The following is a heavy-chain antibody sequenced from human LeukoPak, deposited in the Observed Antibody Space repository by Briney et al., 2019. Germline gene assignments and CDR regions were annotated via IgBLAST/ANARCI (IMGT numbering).Heavy chain of an antibody. D-gene: IGHD1-26*01. CDR3: ARDEGAKIAFNI. V-gene: IGHV1-46*01. CDR2: INPSGGRT. J-gene: IGHJ3*02. CDR1: GYTFTSYY. Sequence: ASVKVSCKASGYTFTSYYIHWVRQAPGQGLEWMGIINPSGGRTNYAQRFQGRVTMTRDMSTSTVYMELSSLRSEDTAVYYCARDEGAKIAFNIWGQGTMVTVSS.